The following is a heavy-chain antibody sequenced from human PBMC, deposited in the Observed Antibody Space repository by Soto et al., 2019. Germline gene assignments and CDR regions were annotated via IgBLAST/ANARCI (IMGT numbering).Heavy chain of an antibody. CDR1: GGSFSGYY. CDR3: ARGLLLRYFDWLNWFDP. Sequence: PSETLSLTCAVYGGSFSGYYWSWIRQPPGKGLEWIGEINHSGSTNYNPSLKSRVTISVDTSKNQFSLKLSSVTAADTAVYCCARGLLLRYFDWLNWFDPWGQGTLVTVSS. V-gene: IGHV4-34*01. D-gene: IGHD3-9*01. CDR2: INHSGST. J-gene: IGHJ5*02.